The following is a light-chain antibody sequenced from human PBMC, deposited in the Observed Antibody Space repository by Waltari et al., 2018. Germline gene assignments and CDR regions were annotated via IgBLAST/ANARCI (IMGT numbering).Light chain of an antibody. V-gene: IGKV3-11*01. CDR2: DAS. Sequence: EIVLTQSPATLSLSPGDRATRSCRASQSIGTFLAWLQQKPGQAPSLLIYDASYRATDIPARFSGAGSGTDFTLTISSLEPEDFAVYFCQQRSDWPRTFGQGTRVEIK. CDR3: QQRSDWPRT. J-gene: IGKJ1*01. CDR1: QSIGTF.